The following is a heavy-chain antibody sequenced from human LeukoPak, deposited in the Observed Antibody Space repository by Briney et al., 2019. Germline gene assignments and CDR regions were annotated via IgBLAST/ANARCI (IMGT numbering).Heavy chain of an antibody. CDR3: ARVVVPAAIIDY. V-gene: IGHV1-2*02. CDR1: GYTFTGYY. CDR2: INPNSGGT. D-gene: IGHD2-2*01. J-gene: IGHJ4*02. Sequence: ASVKVSCKASGYTFTGYYMHWVRQAPGQGLEWMGWINPNSGGTNYAQKFQGRVTITRDASIRTAYMEPSRLRSDDTAVYYCARVVVPAAIIDYWGQGTLVTVST.